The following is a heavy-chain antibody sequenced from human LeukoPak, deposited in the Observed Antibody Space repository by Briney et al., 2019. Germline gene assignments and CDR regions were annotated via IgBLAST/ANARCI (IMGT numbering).Heavy chain of an antibody. J-gene: IGHJ4*02. CDR3: ARDNQDYGDYGIDY. CDR2: IYYSGGT. V-gene: IGHV4-39*07. CDR1: GGSISSSSYH. Sequence: SETLSLTCTVSGGSISSSSYHWGWIRQPPGKGLEWIGSIYYSGGTYYNPSLKSRVTISVDTSKNQFSLKLSSVTAADTAVYYCARDNQDYGDYGIDYWGQGTLVTVSS. D-gene: IGHD4-17*01.